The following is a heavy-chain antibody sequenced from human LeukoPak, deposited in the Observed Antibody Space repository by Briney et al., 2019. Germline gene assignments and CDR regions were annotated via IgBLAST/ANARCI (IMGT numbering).Heavy chain of an antibody. CDR3: ARETPILYDSSGYYY. CDR2: ISAYNGNT. J-gene: IGHJ4*02. D-gene: IGHD3-22*01. V-gene: IGHV1-18*04. CDR1: GYTFTGYY. Sequence: ASVKVSCKASGYTFTGYYMHWVRQAPGQGLEWMGWISAYNGNTNYAQKLQGRVTMTTDTSTSTAYMELRSLRSDDTAVYYCARETPILYDSSGYYYWGQGTLVTVSS.